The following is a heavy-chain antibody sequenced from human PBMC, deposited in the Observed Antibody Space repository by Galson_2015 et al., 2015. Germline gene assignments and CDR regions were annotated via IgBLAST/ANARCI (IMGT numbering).Heavy chain of an antibody. V-gene: IGHV3-9*01. J-gene: IGHJ3*01. CDR1: GLNFDGYA. CDR2: ISWNSGTR. Sequence: SLRLSCAASGLNFDGYAMHWVRQAPGKGLEWVSGISWNSGTRGYADSVRGRFTISRDNAKNSLYLQMNSLRAEDTALYYCAKDSLRGLYSGYEKALDLWGQGTMVSVSS. D-gene: IGHD5-12*01. CDR3: AKDSLRGLYSGYEKALDL.